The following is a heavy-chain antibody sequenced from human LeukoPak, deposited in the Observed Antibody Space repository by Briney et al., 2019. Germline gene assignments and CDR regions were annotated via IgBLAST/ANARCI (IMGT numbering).Heavy chain of an antibody. D-gene: IGHD4-11*01. V-gene: IGHV3-30*02. CDR3: ANYGNEWYTVTPTPNWFDP. CDR2: IRYDGSNK. CDR1: GFTFSSYG. Sequence: GGSLRLSCAASGFTFSSYGMHWVRQAPGKGLEWVAFIRYDGSNKYYADSVKGRFTISRDNSKNTLYLQMNSLRAEDTAVYYCANYGNEWYTVTPTPNWFDPWGQGTLVTVSS. J-gene: IGHJ5*02.